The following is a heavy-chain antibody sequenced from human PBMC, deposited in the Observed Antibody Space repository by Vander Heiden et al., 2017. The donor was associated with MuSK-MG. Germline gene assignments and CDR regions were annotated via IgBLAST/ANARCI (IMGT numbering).Heavy chain of an antibody. D-gene: IGHD5-12*01. Sequence: QVQLVESGGGVVQPGRSLRLSCAASGLTFSSYAMHWVRQAPGKGLEWVAVISYDGSNKYYADSVKGRFTISRDNSKNTLYLQMNSLRAEDTAVYYCARASQRMATIFPLYWGQGTLVTVSS. CDR2: ISYDGSNK. J-gene: IGHJ4*02. V-gene: IGHV3-30*04. CDR3: ARASQRMATIFPLY. CDR1: GLTFSSYA.